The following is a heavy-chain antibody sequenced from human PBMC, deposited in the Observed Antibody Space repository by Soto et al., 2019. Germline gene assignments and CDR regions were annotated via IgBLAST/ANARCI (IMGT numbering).Heavy chain of an antibody. Sequence: HREALTLSCTGSGYSFTSYWIGWVRQMPGKGLEWMGIIYPGDSDTRYSPSFQGQVTISADKSISTAYLQWSSLKASDTAMYYCARVTSSSSDYFDYWGQATLVTVSS. CDR3: ARVTSSSSDYFDY. CDR1: GYSFTSYW. CDR2: IYPGDSDT. V-gene: IGHV5-51*01. D-gene: IGHD6-6*01. J-gene: IGHJ4*02.